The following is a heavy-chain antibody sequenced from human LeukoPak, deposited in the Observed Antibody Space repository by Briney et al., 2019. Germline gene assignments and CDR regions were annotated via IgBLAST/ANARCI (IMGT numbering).Heavy chain of an antibody. V-gene: IGHV3-30*02. Sequence: GGSLRLSCAASGFTFSSYGMHWVRQAPGKGLEWVAFIRYDGSNKYYADSVKGRFTISRDNAKNSLYLQMNSLRAEDTAVYYCARVTRAQWLVDPFDYWGQGTLVTVSS. D-gene: IGHD6-19*01. CDR2: IRYDGSNK. J-gene: IGHJ4*02. CDR3: ARVTRAQWLVDPFDY. CDR1: GFTFSSYG.